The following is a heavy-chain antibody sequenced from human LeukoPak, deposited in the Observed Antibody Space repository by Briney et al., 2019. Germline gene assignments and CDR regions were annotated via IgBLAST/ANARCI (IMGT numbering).Heavy chain of an antibody. Sequence: PGGSLRLSCAASGFTFSAYSMNWVRQAPGKGLEWVSFISSSSSSIYYADSVKGRFTISRDNAKNSLYLQMNSLRAEDTAVYYCARDCLRYQVDAFDIWGQGTMVTVSS. CDR3: ARDCLRYQVDAFDI. D-gene: IGHD2-2*01. J-gene: IGHJ3*02. CDR1: GFTFSAYS. CDR2: ISSSSSSI. V-gene: IGHV3-21*01.